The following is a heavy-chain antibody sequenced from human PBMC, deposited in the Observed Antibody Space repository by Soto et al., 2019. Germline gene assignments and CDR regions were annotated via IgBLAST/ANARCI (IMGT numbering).Heavy chain of an antibody. V-gene: IGHV1-8*01. CDR2: MNPNSGNT. D-gene: IGHD2-15*01. Sequence: ASVKVSCKASGYTFTSYDINWVRQATGQGLEWMGWMNPNSGNTGYAQKFQGRVTMTRNTSISTAYMELSSLRSEDTDVYYCAREPAATLYYYGMDVWGQGTTVTVSS. CDR3: AREPAATLYYYGMDV. J-gene: IGHJ6*02. CDR1: GYTFTSYD.